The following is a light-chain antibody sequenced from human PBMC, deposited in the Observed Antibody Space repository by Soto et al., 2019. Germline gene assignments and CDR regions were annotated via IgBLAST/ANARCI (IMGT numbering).Light chain of an antibody. Sequence: QSVLTQPASVSGTPGQSITISCTGTSSDVGAYNYVSWYQQYPGKAPKLIIYDVSNRPSGVSCRFSGSKSGNTASLTISELQAEDEADYYCNSYAGTSYVFGTGTK. CDR2: DVS. CDR1: SSDVGAYNY. CDR3: NSYAGTSYV. J-gene: IGLJ1*01. V-gene: IGLV2-14*01.